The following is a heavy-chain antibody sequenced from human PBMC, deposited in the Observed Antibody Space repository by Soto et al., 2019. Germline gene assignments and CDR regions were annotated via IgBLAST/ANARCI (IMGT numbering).Heavy chain of an antibody. CDR2: ITGSGKSA. CDR3: VFHLGEHYYTMDV. J-gene: IGHJ6*02. V-gene: IGHV3-23*01. CDR1: GFTFSTFV. D-gene: IGHD1-1*01. Sequence: GGSLRLSCAASGFTFSTFVMTRVRQVPGEGLECISSITGSGKSAYYADSVKGRVTISRDHSKNTLYLQISSLGVDDTAVYHCVFHLGEHYYTMDVWGQGTTVTVSS.